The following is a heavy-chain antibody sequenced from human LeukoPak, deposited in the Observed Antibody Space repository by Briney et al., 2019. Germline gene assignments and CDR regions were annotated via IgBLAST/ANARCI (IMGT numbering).Heavy chain of an antibody. Sequence: GGSLRLSCAASGFTFSSYWMSWVRQAPGKGLEWVANIKQDGSEKYYVDSVKGRFTISRDNAKNSLYLQMNSLRAEDTAVYYCARDRPTGGGYDFWSGYPRLDAFDIWGQGTMVTVSS. J-gene: IGHJ3*02. CDR1: GFTFSSYW. V-gene: IGHV3-7*01. D-gene: IGHD3-3*01. CDR2: IKQDGSEK. CDR3: ARDRPTGGGYDFWSGYPRLDAFDI.